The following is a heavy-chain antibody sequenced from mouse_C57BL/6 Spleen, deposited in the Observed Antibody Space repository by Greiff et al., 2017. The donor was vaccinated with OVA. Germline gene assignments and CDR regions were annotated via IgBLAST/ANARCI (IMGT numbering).Heavy chain of an antibody. Sequence: EVKLVESGGGLVQPGGSLSLSCAASGFTFTDYYMSWVRQPPGKALEWLGFIRNKANGYTTDYSVSVKGRFTISRDNSQSSLYLQMNALRAEDSATYYCASSIFLGYRGQGTTLTVSS. V-gene: IGHV7-3*01. J-gene: IGHJ2*01. CDR3: ASSIFLGY. CDR2: IRNKANGYTT. CDR1: GFTFTDYY.